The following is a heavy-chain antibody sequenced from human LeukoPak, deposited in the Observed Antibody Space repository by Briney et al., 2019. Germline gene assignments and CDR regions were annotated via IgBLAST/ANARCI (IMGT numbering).Heavy chain of an antibody. Sequence: ASVKVSCKASGYIFTSYVLHWVRQAPGQGLEWMGWINTNTGNPTYAQGFTGRFVFSLDASVSTAYLQISSLKADDTAMYYCARGDYETHGYQTRWGQGTLVTVSS. J-gene: IGHJ4*02. D-gene: IGHD3-22*01. CDR2: INTNTGNP. V-gene: IGHV7-4-1*02. CDR1: GYIFTSYV. CDR3: ARGDYETHGYQTR.